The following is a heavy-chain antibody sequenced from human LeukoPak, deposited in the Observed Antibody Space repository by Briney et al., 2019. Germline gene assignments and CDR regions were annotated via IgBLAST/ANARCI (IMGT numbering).Heavy chain of an antibody. J-gene: IGHJ4*02. CDR3: ARAWYSGNYPVDY. CDR2: ISAYNGNT. Sequence: ASVKVSCKASGYTFTSYHISWVRQAPGQGLEWMGWISAYNGNTNYAQKLQGRVTMTTDTSMNTAYMELRSLRSDDTAMYYCARAWYSGNYPVDYWGQGTLVTVSS. D-gene: IGHD1-26*01. V-gene: IGHV1-18*01. CDR1: GYTFTSYH.